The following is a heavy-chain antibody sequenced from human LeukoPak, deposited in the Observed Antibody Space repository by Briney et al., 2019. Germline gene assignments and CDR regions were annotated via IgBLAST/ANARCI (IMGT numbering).Heavy chain of an antibody. CDR2: IYSGGNT. CDR3: ARGSRFDY. V-gene: IGHV3-53*04. J-gene: IGHJ4*02. Sequence: PGGSLRLSCVVSGFNVSSNYMSRVRQAPGKGLEWVSIIYSGGNTYYPDSVKGRFTISRHNSKNTVYLQMNSLRTEDTAVYYCARGSRFDYWGQGALVTVSS. CDR1: GFNVSSNY.